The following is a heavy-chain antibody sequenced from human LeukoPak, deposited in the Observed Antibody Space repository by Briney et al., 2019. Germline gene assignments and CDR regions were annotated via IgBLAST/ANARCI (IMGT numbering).Heavy chain of an antibody. V-gene: IGHV4-31*03. CDR1: GGSISSGGYY. CDR3: ARDYGRAYYYYGMDV. Sequence: SQTLSLTCTVSGGSISSGGYYWSWIRQHPGTGLEWIGYIYYSGSTYYNPSLKSRVTISVDTSKNQFSLKLSSVTAADTAAYYCARDYGRAYYYYGMDVWGQGTTVTVSS. D-gene: IGHD3-16*01. CDR2: IYYSGST. J-gene: IGHJ6*02.